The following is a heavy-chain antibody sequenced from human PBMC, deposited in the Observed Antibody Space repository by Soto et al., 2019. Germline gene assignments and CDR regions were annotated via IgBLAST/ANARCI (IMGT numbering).Heavy chain of an antibody. CDR3: ASAFRGYYYHGMDV. CDR2: MNPNSGNT. J-gene: IGHJ6*02. Sequence: ASVKVSCKASGYTFTSYDINWVRQATGQGLEWMGWMNPNSGNTGYAQKFQGRVTMTRNTSISTAYMELSSLRSEDTAVYYCASAFRGYYYHGMDVWGQGTTVTVSS. CDR1: GYTFTSYD. V-gene: IGHV1-8*01.